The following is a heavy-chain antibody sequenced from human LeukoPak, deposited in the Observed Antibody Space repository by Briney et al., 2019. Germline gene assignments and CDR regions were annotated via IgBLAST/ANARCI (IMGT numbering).Heavy chain of an antibody. Sequence: GGSLRLYCAASGFTFSSYSMNWVRQAPGKGLEWVSSISSSSSYIYYADSVKGRFTISRDNAKNSLYLQMNSLRVEDTAVYYCASSIAYYDFWSGYCWGQGTLVTVSS. CDR3: ASSIAYYDFWSGYC. V-gene: IGHV3-21*01. J-gene: IGHJ4*02. D-gene: IGHD3-3*01. CDR2: ISSSSSYI. CDR1: GFTFSSYS.